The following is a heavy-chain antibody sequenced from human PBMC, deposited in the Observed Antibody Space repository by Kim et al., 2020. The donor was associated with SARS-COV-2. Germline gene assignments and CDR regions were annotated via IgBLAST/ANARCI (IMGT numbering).Heavy chain of an antibody. CDR1: GFTFSTQR. V-gene: IGHV3-7*01. Sequence: GGSLRLSCAASGFTFSTQRMTWVRQAPGKGLEWVANIWEDGNTKNYVDSVKGRFTISRDNAKRSLYLQMDSLRADDTAIYYCVQGGAYLAGWGQGTLVTVSS. J-gene: IGHJ4*02. CDR3: VQGGAYLAG. CDR2: IWEDGNTK. D-gene: IGHD1-1*01.